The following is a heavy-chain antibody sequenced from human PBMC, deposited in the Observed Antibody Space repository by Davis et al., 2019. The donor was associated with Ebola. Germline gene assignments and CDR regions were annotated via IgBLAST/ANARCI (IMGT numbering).Heavy chain of an antibody. CDR3: VIGGRAGGFDY. Sequence: ASVKVSCKVSGYTLTELSIHWVRQAPGKGLEWVGRFDPEDGEAIYAQKFQDRVTMTEDTSTDTAYMKVSSLGSEDTAVYYCVIGGRAGGFDYWGQGTLVTVSS. V-gene: IGHV1-24*01. J-gene: IGHJ4*02. CDR2: FDPEDGEA. CDR1: GYTLTELS.